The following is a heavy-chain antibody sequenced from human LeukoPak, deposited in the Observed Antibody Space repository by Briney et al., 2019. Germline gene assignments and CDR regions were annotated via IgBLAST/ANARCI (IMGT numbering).Heavy chain of an antibody. CDR1: GFTFSSYW. CDR3: ARWSRGDAFDI. J-gene: IGHJ3*02. CDR2: INSDGSST. V-gene: IGHV3-74*01. Sequence: AGGSLRLSCSACGFTFSSYWMHWVRQAPGKGLVWVSRINSDGSSTSYADSVKGRFTISRDNAKNTLYLQMNSLRAEDTAVYYCARWSRGDAFDIWGQGTMVTVSS.